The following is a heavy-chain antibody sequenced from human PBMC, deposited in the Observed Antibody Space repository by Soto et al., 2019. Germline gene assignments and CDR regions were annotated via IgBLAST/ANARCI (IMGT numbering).Heavy chain of an antibody. CDR2: ISSNSGNI. CDR1: GSSFDNFA. J-gene: IGHJ3*02. D-gene: IGHD6-19*01. V-gene: IGHV3-9*01. CDR3: AKGGSSSWLRDGLHI. Sequence: EVQLVESGGGIVEPGRSLRLSCAASGSSFDNFAMHWVRQAPGKGLVWVSSISSNSGNIGYADSVKGRFTISRDNAKNSLYLEMNSLRVEDTALYYCAKGGSSSWLRDGLHIWGQGTMVTASS.